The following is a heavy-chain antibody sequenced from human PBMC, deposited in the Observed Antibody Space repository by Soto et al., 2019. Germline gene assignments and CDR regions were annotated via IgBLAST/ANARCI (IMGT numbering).Heavy chain of an antibody. V-gene: IGHV1-18*01. J-gene: IGHJ6*02. CDR3: ARGLRVGPTTNYYYGMDV. CDR2: ISTYNDNT. Sequence: QVPLVQSGAEVKKPGASVKVSCKASGYTFTSYGISWVRQAPGQGLEWMGWISTYNDNTNYAQKLQGRVTMTTDTSTNTAYMELRSLRSDDTAVYYCARGLRVGPTTNYYYGMDVWGQGTTVTVSS. D-gene: IGHD1-26*01. CDR1: GYTFTSYG.